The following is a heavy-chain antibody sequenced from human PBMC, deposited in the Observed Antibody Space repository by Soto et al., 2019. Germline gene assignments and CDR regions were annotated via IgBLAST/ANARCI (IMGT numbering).Heavy chain of an antibody. D-gene: IGHD3-3*01. CDR2: INHSGST. Sequence: QVQLQQWGAGLLKPSETLSLTCAVYGGSFSGYYWSWIRQPPGKGLEWIGEINHSGSTNYNPSLKRRVPVSVDASKNQFSLKLSSVTAADTAVYYCARGVAYYDFWSGYRRIWDYWGQGTLVTVSS. J-gene: IGHJ4*02. CDR1: GGSFSGYY. V-gene: IGHV4-34*01. CDR3: ARGVAYYDFWSGYRRIWDY.